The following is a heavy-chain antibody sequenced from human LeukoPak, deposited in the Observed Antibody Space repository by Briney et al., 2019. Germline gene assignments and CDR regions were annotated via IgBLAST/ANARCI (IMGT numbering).Heavy chain of an antibody. V-gene: IGHV1-46*01. CDR3: AKGEMATIPRPYYYNMDV. J-gene: IGHJ6*03. D-gene: IGHD5-24*01. CDR1: GYTFTSYY. Sequence: ASVKVSCKASGYTFTSYYIHWVRQAPGQRLEWMGIINPSGDNTNYAQKFQGRVTMTRDMSTSAVYMELSSLRSEDTAVYYCAKGEMATIPRPYYYNMDVWGKGTTVTVSS. CDR2: INPSGDNT.